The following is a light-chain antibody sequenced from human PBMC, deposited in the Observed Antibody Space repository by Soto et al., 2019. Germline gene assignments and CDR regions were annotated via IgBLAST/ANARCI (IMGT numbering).Light chain of an antibody. V-gene: IGKV1-27*01. CDR2: AAS. J-gene: IGKJ1*01. Sequence: DIQMTQSPSSLSASVGDRVTITCRASQGINHYLAWFQQKPGKVPKLLIYAASTLQSGVPSRFSGSGSGTDFTLTISSLQPEDVATYYCQKYNSAPQTFGQGTKVDIK. CDR3: QKYNSAPQT. CDR1: QGINHY.